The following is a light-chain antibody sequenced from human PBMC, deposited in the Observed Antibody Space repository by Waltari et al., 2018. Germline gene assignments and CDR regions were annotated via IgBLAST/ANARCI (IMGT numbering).Light chain of an antibody. V-gene: IGKV1-5*01. Sequence: DIQMTQSPSTVSASLGDRVTITCRASQNLNTFLSWYQQKPGAVPNLLIYDASTWERGVPSRFSGSGSGTHFTLTISGLQPDDFATYYCQQYYDYPINFGR. CDR1: QNLNTF. J-gene: IGKJ4*01. CDR2: DAS. CDR3: QQYYDYPIN.